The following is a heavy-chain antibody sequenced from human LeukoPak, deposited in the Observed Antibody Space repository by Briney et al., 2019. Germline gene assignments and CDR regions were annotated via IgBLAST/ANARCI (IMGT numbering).Heavy chain of an antibody. Sequence: SETLSLTCTVSSGSISGYYWSWIRQPPGKGLEWVGYISYSGSTNYNPSLKSRVTISVDTSKNQFSLKLSSVTAADTAIYYCARDGRAGSLFAYWGQGSLVTVSS. V-gene: IGHV4-59*01. CDR1: SGSISGYY. J-gene: IGHJ4*02. D-gene: IGHD6-19*01. CDR2: ISYSGST. CDR3: ARDGRAGSLFAY.